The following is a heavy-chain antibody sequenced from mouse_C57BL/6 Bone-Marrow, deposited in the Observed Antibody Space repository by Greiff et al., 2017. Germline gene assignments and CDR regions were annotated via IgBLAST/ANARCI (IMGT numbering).Heavy chain of an antibody. J-gene: IGHJ3*01. CDR1: GYTFTSYG. CDR3: ARRRGFGWFAY. V-gene: IGHV1-81*01. CDR2: IYPRSGTT. Sequence: QVQLQQSGAELARPGASVKLSCKASGYTFTSYGISWVKQRTGQGLEWIGEIYPRSGTTYYPEKFKGKATRTADKSSSTAYMELRSLTSGDSAVYFCARRRGFGWFAYWGQGTLVTVSA.